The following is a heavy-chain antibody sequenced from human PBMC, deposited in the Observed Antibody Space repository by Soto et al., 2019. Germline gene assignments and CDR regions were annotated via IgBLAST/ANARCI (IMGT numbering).Heavy chain of an antibody. CDR3: ARDHNDFWSLYPLAFDY. CDR1: GGSLSKYY. Sequence: SETLSLTCSVSGGSLSKYYWSWIRQPAGKGLEWIGRISTSGHVVSKVSLRSRLTMSVDMSNNHFSLKLTSVTAADTAVYYCARDHNDFWSLYPLAFDYWGQGALVTVSS. J-gene: IGHJ4*02. D-gene: IGHD3-3*01. CDR2: ISTSGHV. V-gene: IGHV4-4*07.